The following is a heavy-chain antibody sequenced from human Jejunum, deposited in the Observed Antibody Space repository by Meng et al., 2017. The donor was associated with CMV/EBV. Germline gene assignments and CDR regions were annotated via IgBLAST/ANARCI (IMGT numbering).Heavy chain of an antibody. CDR2: IRYDGTNK. V-gene: IGHV3-30*02. CDR3: AKRNNVAVPGPTQGMDV. CDR1: TFSSYG. D-gene: IGHD2-2*01. Sequence: TFSSYGMHWVRQAPGKGLEWVAFIRYDGTNKYYADSVKGRFTISRDTSKNTLYLQMNSLRAEDTAVYYCAKRNNVAVPGPTQGMDVWGQGTTVTVSS. J-gene: IGHJ6*02.